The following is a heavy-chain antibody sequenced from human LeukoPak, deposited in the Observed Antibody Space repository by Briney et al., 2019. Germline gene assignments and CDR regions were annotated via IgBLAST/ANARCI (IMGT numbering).Heavy chain of an antibody. Sequence: GASVKVSCKASGGTFSSYAISLVRDAPGQGLEWMGGIIPIFGTANYAQKFQGRVTITADESTSTAYMELSSLRSEDTAVYYCAKGIVVVTAYYYYMDVWGKGTTVTVSS. CDR2: IIPIFGTA. CDR1: GGTFSSYA. V-gene: IGHV1-69*13. CDR3: AKGIVVVTAYYYYMDV. J-gene: IGHJ6*03. D-gene: IGHD2-2*01.